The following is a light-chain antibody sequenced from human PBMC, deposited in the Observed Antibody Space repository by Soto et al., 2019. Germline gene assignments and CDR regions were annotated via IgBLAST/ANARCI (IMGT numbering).Light chain of an antibody. CDR3: QTWDTGIVV. V-gene: IGLV4-69*01. Sequence: QLVLTQSPSASASLGASVRLTCTLSSGHGNYVIAWHQQQPGKGPRYLMKVKSDGSHTKGDGIPDRSSGSSSGAERYLAISSLQSEDEADYYCQTWDTGIVVFGGGTKLTVL. J-gene: IGLJ2*01. CDR2: VKSDGSH. CDR1: SGHGNYV.